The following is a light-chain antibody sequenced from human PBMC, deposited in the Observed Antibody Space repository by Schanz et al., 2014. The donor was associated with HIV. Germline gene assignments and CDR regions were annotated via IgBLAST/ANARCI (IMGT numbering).Light chain of an antibody. CDR3: QQYGSSPT. CDR2: GAS. V-gene: IGKV3-20*01. CDR1: QSVSSN. Sequence: ENVVTQSPGTLSLSPGERATLSCRASQSVSSNLAWYQQKPGQAPSLLIYGASTRATGIPARFSGSGSGTDFTLTISRLEPEDFAVYYCQQYGSSPTFGQGTKLEIK. J-gene: IGKJ2*01.